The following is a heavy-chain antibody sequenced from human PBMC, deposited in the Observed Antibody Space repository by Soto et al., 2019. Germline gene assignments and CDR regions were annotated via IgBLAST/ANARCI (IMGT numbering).Heavy chain of an antibody. V-gene: IGHV3-30*03. D-gene: IGHD1-20*01. CDR1: GFTFSDYG. Sequence: PGGSLRLSCAASGFTFSDYGMHWVRQPPGKGLECVAVISSDGSHDFYTDSVKGRFTISRDNSKNTLYLQMNSPRTEDTAVYFCERGNWNYYYGFDVWGHGTTVPV. J-gene: IGHJ6*02. CDR2: ISSDGSHD. CDR3: ERGNWNYYYGFDV.